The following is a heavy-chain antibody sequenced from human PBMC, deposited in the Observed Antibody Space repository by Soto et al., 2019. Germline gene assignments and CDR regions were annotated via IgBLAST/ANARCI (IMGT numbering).Heavy chain of an antibody. V-gene: IGHV3-30-3*01. J-gene: IGHJ4*02. CDR2: TSDDGDIQ. CDR3: ARAVDAAMGPLDY. D-gene: IGHD5-18*01. CDR1: GFDFRKYA. Sequence: QAGGSLRLSCAASGFDFRKYAMHWVRQSPGKGPEWVAITSDDGDIQYYADSVKGRFTISRDNSKNTLYLQMTTLRSEDAAVYFCARAVDAAMGPLDYWGQGTLVTVSS.